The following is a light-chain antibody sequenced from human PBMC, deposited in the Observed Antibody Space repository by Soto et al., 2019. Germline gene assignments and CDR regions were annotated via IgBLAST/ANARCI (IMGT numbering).Light chain of an antibody. J-gene: IGKJ2*01. CDR2: GAS. V-gene: IGKV3D-15*01. CDR1: QSVSSS. CDR3: QQYSNRYT. Sequence: EIVMTQSPATLSVSPGERAILSCRASQSVSSSLAWYQHKPGQAPRLLIYGASIRATGIPARFSGSGSGTEFTLTISSLQSEDFAAYYCQQYSNRYTFGQGTKLEIK.